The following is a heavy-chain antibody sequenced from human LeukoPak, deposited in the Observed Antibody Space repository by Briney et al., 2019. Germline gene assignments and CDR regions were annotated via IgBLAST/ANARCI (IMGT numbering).Heavy chain of an antibody. Sequence: SETLSLTCTVSGGSISSSSYYWGWIRQPPGKGLEWIGYIYYTGSTNYNPSLKSRVTISADTSKNEFSLRLTSVTAADTAVYYCAREANYYGSGSYFEGTFDYWGQGSLVTVSS. J-gene: IGHJ4*02. CDR2: IYYTGST. CDR3: AREANYYGSGSYFEGTFDY. CDR1: GGSISSSSYY. V-gene: IGHV4-61*01. D-gene: IGHD3-10*01.